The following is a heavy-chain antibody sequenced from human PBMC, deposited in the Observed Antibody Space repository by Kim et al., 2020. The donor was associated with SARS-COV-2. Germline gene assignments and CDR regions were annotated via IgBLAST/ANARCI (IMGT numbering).Heavy chain of an antibody. J-gene: IGHJ4*02. Sequence: SVEGRFTISRDNSKNPLYLQMNSLRAEDTAVYYCARDMGIAAAGTGGGYWGQGTLVTVSS. D-gene: IGHD6-13*01. V-gene: IGHV3-30*07. CDR3: ARDMGIAAAGTGGGY.